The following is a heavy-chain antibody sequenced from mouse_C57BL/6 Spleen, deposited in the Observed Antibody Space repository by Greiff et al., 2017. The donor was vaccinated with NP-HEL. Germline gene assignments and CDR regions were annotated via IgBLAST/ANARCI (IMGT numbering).Heavy chain of an antibody. CDR3: TDSSGYYFDY. Sequence: EVKLVESGGGLVQPGGSMKLSCVASGFTFSNYWMNWVRQSPEKGLEWVAQIRLKSDNYATHYAESVKGRFTISRDDSKSSVYLQMNNLRAEDTGIYYCTDSSGYYFDYWGQGTTLTVSS. CDR2: IRLKSDNYAT. J-gene: IGHJ2*01. D-gene: IGHD3-2*02. CDR1: GFTFSNYW. V-gene: IGHV6-3*01.